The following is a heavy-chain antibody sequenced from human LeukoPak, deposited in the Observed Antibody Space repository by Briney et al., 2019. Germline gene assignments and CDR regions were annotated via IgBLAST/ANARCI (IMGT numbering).Heavy chain of an antibody. Sequence: SVKLSCTASGYTFTSYDTDWVRQATGQGLEWIGWMNPNSGKTAYAQKFQGRVTITRNTPISTAYMELSSVRYEEPRINYGARLGYFDRGSSDYWGERTLVTVS. J-gene: IGHJ4*02. CDR3: ARLGYFDRGSSDY. CDR1: GYTFTSYD. CDR2: MNPNSGKT. V-gene: IGHV1-8*03. D-gene: IGHD3-10*02.